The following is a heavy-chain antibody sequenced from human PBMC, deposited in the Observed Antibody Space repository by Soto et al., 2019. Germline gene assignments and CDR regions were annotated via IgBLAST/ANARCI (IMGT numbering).Heavy chain of an antibody. CDR1: GFSLSTGGVG. CDR2: IYWDDDK. Sequence: QITLKESGPSLVKPTQTLTLTCTFSGFSLSTGGVGVGWIRQPPGKALEWLALIYWDDDKRYSPSLRSRLTVITDTSKTHVVLKKTNMDPVDTATSYGARSRCGGDCLQYYSSHYYYGLDVWGQGTTVTVSS. J-gene: IGHJ6*02. CDR3: ARSRCGGDCLQYYSSHYYYGLDV. D-gene: IGHD2-21*02. V-gene: IGHV2-5*02.